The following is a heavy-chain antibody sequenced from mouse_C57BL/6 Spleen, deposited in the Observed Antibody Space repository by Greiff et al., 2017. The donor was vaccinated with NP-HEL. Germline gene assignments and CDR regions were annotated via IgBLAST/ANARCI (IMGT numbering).Heavy chain of an antibody. Sequence: EVQRVESGGGLVKPGGSLKLSCAASGFTFSDYGMHWVRQAPEKGLEWVAYISSGSSTIYYADTVKGRFTISRDNAKNTLFLQMTSLRSEDTAMYYCAKILYYTDWYLDVWGTGTTVTVSS. J-gene: IGHJ1*03. D-gene: IGHD2-12*01. V-gene: IGHV5-17*01. CDR2: ISSGSSTI. CDR3: AKILYYTDWYLDV. CDR1: GFTFSDYG.